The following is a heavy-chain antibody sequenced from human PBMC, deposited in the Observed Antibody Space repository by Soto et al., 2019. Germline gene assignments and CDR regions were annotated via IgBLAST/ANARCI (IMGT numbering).Heavy chain of an antibody. CDR3: ARDSSIAAAAPGVYGMDV. J-gene: IGHJ6*02. D-gene: IGHD6-13*01. CDR1: GYTFTGYY. Sequence: ASVKVSCKASGYTFTGYYMHWVRQAPGQGLEWMGWINPNSGGTNYAQKFQGWVTMTRDTSISTAYMELSRLRSDDTAVYYCARDSSIAAAAPGVYGMDVWGQGTTVTV. CDR2: INPNSGGT. V-gene: IGHV1-2*04.